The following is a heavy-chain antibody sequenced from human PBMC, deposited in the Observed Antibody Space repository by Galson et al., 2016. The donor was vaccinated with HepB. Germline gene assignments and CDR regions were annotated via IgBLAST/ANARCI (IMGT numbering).Heavy chain of an antibody. D-gene: IGHD6-6*01. Sequence: SLRLSCAASGFTFSTYAMSWVRQAPGKGLEWLSGISGSGGSTYHADSVKGRFTISRDNSKNTLYLQTNSLRAEDTAVYYCAAGAVPPFAFDIWGRGTMVTVSS. V-gene: IGHV3-23*01. J-gene: IGHJ3*02. CDR3: AAGAVPPFAFDI. CDR1: GFTFSTYA. CDR2: ISGSGGST.